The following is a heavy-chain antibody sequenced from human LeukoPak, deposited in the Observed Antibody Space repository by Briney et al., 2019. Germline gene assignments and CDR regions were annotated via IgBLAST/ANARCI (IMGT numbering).Heavy chain of an antibody. CDR1: GGSISSSSYY. J-gene: IGHJ4*02. CDR2: IYYSGST. V-gene: IGHV4-39*07. Sequence: SETLSLTCTVSGGSISSSSYYWGWIRQPPGKGLEWIGSIYYSGSTYYNPSLKSRVTISVDTSKNQFSLKLSSVTAADTAVYYCARADWDIVATGPFDYWGQGTLVTVSS. CDR3: ARADWDIVATGPFDY. D-gene: IGHD5-12*01.